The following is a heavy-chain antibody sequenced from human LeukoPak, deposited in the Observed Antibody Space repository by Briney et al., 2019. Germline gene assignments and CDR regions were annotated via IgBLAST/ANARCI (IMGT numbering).Heavy chain of an antibody. D-gene: IGHD3-10*01. CDR1: GGTFSSYA. V-gene: IGHV1-69*05. Sequence: ASVKVSCKASGGTFSSYAISWVRQAPGQGLEWMGGIIPIFGTANYAQKFQGRVTITTDESTSTAYMELSSLRSEDTAVYYCASTAGYYGSGSYSIDYWGQGTLVTVSS. CDR3: ASTAGYYGSGSYSIDY. J-gene: IGHJ4*02. CDR2: IIPIFGTA.